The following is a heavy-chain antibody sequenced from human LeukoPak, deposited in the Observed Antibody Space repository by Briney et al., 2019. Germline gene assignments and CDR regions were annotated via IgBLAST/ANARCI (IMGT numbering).Heavy chain of an antibody. D-gene: IGHD1-26*01. CDR2: ISYDGSNK. V-gene: IGHV3-30*18. Sequence: GGSLRLSCAASGFTFSSYGMHWVRQAPGKGLEWVAVISYDGSNKYYADSVKGRFTISRDNSKNTLYLQMNSLGAEDTAVYYCAKGELPFDYWGQGTLVTVSS. J-gene: IGHJ4*02. CDR3: AKGELPFDY. CDR1: GFTFSSYG.